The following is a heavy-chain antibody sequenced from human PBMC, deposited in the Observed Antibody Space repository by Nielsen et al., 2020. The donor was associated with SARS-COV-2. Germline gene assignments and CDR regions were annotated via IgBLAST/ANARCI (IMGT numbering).Heavy chain of an antibody. CDR3: ARRRGGRMIVVVRYPYYFDY. V-gene: IGHV3-7*01. CDR2: IKQDGSEK. J-gene: IGHJ4*02. CDR1: GFTFSSYW. Sequence: GESLKISCAASGFTFSSYWMSWVRQAPGKGLEWVANIKQDGSEKYYVDSVKGRFTISRDNAKNSLYLQMNSLRAEDTAVYYCARRRGGRMIVVVRYPYYFDYWGQGTLVTVSS. D-gene: IGHD3-22*01.